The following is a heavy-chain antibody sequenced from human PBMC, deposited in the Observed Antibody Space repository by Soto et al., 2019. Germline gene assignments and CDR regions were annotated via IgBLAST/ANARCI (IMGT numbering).Heavy chain of an antibody. Sequence: EVQLVESGGGLVKPGGSLRLSCAASGFTFSSYSKNWVRQAPGKGLEWVSSISSSSRYIYYADSVKGRFTISRDNAKKSLYLQVNSLRAEDTAMYYCARVVGHCSGGSCSGYWGQGTLVTVSS. V-gene: IGHV3-21*01. CDR3: ARVVGHCSGGSCSGY. CDR1: GFTFSSYS. D-gene: IGHD2-15*01. J-gene: IGHJ4*02. CDR2: ISSSSRYI.